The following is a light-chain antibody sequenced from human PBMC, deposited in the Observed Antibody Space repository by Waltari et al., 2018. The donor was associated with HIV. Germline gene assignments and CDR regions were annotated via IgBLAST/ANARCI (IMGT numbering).Light chain of an antibody. CDR1: SSNIGSSY. J-gene: IGLJ3*02. CDR2: RNN. CDR3: ATWDDSLSGLWV. V-gene: IGLV1-47*01. Sequence: QSVLTQPPSASGTPGQRVTISCSGSSSNIGSSYVYWYQQLPGTAPKLLMYRNNQRPSWVPDRFSGSKSGTSASLAISGLRSEDEADYYCATWDDSLSGLWVFGGGTKLTVL.